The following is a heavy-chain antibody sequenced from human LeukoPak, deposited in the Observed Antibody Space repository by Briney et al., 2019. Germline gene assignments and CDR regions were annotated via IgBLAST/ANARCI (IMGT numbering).Heavy chain of an antibody. CDR2: INHSGRP. CDR1: GGSFSGYY. V-gene: IGHV4-34*01. CDR3: ARVPGFGGGYFDY. D-gene: IGHD3-10*01. Sequence: SETLSLTCAVYGGSFSGYYWSWIRQPPGKGLEWIGEINHSGRPNYNPSLKSRVTISVDTSKNQFSLKLSSVTAADTAVYYCARVPGFGGGYFDYWGQGTLVTVSS. J-gene: IGHJ4*02.